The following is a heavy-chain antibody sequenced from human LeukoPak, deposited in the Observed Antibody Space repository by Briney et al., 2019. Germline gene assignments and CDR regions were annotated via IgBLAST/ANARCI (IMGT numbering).Heavy chain of an antibody. D-gene: IGHD5-12*01. CDR1: GFTFSNYA. CDR2: VSGSGGTP. Sequence: GGSLRLSCAASGFTFSNYAMNWVRQAPGKGLEWVSAVSGSGGTPYYADSVKGRFTISRDNSKNALYLQMNSLRAEDTAVYYCARGPRLTYFYYMDVWGKGTTVTVSS. CDR3: ARGPRLTYFYYMDV. V-gene: IGHV3-23*01. J-gene: IGHJ6*03.